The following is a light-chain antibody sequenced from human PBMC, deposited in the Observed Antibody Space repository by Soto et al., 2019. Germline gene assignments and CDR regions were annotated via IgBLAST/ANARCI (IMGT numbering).Light chain of an antibody. CDR3: SAFTGTTYV. CDR2: DVS. V-gene: IGLV2-14*03. Sequence: QSALTQPASVSGSPGQSITISCTGTSSDVGGNKYVSWYQHYPGKAPKLMICDVSNRPSGVSNRFSGSKSGNTASLTISGLQAEDEADYYCSAFTGTTYVFGTATKVTLL. CDR1: SSDVGGNKY. J-gene: IGLJ1*01.